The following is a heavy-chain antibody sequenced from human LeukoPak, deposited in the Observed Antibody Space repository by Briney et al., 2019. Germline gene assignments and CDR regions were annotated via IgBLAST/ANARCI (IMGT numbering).Heavy chain of an antibody. Sequence: GGSLRLSCSMSGFTLSHYAMNWVRQAPGKGLEWVSSISSSSSYIYYADSVKGRFTISRDNAKNSLYLQMNSLRAEDTAVYYCARDYGDPFDYWGQGTLVTVSS. CDR1: GFTLSHYA. D-gene: IGHD4-17*01. CDR3: ARDYGDPFDY. CDR2: ISSSSSYI. V-gene: IGHV3-21*01. J-gene: IGHJ4*02.